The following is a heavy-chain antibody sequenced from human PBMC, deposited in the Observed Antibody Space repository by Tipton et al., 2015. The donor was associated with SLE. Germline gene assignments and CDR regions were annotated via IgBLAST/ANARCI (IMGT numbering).Heavy chain of an antibody. D-gene: IGHD6-19*01. J-gene: IGHJ4*02. CDR3: AKDLSSSSAIAVVGVFDY. Sequence: SLRLSCAASGFTFSSYAMSWVRQAPGKGLEWVSAISGSGGSTHYADSVKGRFTISRDNSKNTLYLQMNSLRAEDTAVYYCAKDLSSSSAIAVVGVFDYWGQGTLVTVSS. CDR2: ISGSGGST. CDR1: GFTFSSYA. V-gene: IGHV3-23*01.